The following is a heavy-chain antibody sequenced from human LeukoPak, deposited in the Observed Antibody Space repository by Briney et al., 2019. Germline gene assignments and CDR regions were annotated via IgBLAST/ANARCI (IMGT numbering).Heavy chain of an antibody. Sequence: PSETLSLTCAVYGGSFSGYYWSWIRQPPGKGLEWIGEINHSGSTNYNPSLKSRVTISVDTSKNQFSLKLSSVTAADTAVYYCARARDYYGSGIYGMDVWGKGTTVTVSS. D-gene: IGHD3-10*01. J-gene: IGHJ6*04. CDR1: GGSFSGYY. V-gene: IGHV4-34*01. CDR3: ARARDYYGSGIYGMDV. CDR2: INHSGST.